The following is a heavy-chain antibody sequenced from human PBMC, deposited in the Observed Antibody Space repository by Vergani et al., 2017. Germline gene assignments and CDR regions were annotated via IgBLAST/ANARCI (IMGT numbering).Heavy chain of an antibody. D-gene: IGHD5-18*01. CDR1: GFTFSSYG. CDR3: ARGYSYVIY. Sequence: QVQLVESGGGVVQPGRSLRLSCAASGFTFSSYGMHWVRQAPGKGLEWVAVISYDGSEKYYADSLKGRFTISRDNAKNSLYLQMNSLRVEDTAVYYCARGYSYVIYWGQGTLVTVSS. J-gene: IGHJ4*02. CDR2: ISYDGSEK. V-gene: IGHV3-30*03.